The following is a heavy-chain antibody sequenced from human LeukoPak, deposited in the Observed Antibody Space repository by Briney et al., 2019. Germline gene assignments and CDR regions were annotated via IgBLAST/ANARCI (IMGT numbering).Heavy chain of an antibody. CDR1: GGTFSSYA. V-gene: IGHV1-69*06. CDR3: ARDGLNGGCEENWVD. J-gene: IGHJ4*02. Sequence: SVKVSCKASGGTFSSYAISWVRQAPGQGLEWMGGIIPIFGTANYAQKFQGRVTITADKSTSTAYMELSSLRSEDTAVYYCARDGLNGGCEENWVDWGQGTLVTVSS. CDR2: IIPIFGTA. D-gene: IGHD2-15*01.